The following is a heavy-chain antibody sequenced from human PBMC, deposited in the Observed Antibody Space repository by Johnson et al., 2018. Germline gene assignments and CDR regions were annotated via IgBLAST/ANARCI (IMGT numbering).Heavy chain of an antibody. D-gene: IGHD1-1*01. CDR3: AREAYTSGRTGVFDV. CDR2: ISYDGNNK. CDR1: GFTFSSYG. V-gene: IGHV3-30*03. Sequence: VQLVESGGGVVQXGRSLRLXCAASGFTFSSYGMHWVRQVPGKGLEWVAVISYDGNNKYYADSVKGRFTISRDNPKNTLFVQMNRLTAEDTAVYYCAREAYTSGRTGVFDVWGQGTMVTVSS. J-gene: IGHJ3*01.